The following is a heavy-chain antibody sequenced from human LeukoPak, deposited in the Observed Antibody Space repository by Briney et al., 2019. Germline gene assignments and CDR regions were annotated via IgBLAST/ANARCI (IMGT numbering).Heavy chain of an antibody. Sequence: HPGGSLRLSCAASGFTFSSYAMSWVRQAPGKGLEWVSAISGSGGSTYYADSVKGRFTISRDNSKNTLYLQMSSLRAEDTAVYYCAKDYYDSSGYGSHYGMDVWGQGTTVTVSS. CDR1: GFTFSSYA. CDR3: AKDYYDSSGYGSHYGMDV. CDR2: ISGSGGST. V-gene: IGHV3-23*01. J-gene: IGHJ6*02. D-gene: IGHD3-22*01.